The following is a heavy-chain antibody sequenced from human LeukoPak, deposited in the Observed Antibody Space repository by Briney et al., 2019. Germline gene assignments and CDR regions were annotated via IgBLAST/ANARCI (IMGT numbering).Heavy chain of an antibody. V-gene: IGHV4-61*02. CDR3: AREPWEMYGSGSYYNGDAFDI. D-gene: IGHD3-10*01. J-gene: IGHJ3*02. CDR2: IYTSGST. CDR1: GGSISSGSYY. Sequence: SETLSLTCTVSGGSISSGSYYGSWIRQPGGKGLEWIGRIYTSGSTNYNPSLKTRVTISVHTSKNQFSLKLSSVTAADTAVYYCAREPWEMYGSGSYYNGDAFDIWGQGTMVTVSS.